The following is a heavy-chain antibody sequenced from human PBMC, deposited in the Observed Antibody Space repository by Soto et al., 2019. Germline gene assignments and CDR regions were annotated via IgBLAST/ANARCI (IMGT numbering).Heavy chain of an antibody. V-gene: IGHV1-69*02. J-gene: IGHJ4*02. Sequence: QVQLVQSGAEVKKPGSSVKVSCKASGGTFSSYTISWVRQAPGQGLEWMGRIIPILGIANYAQKFQGRVTISADKSTSTAYMELSSLRSEDTAVYYCARGGSSLIYYWCQGTLVTVSS. CDR3: ARGGSSLIYY. CDR1: GGTFSSYT. CDR2: IIPILGIA. D-gene: IGHD6-13*01.